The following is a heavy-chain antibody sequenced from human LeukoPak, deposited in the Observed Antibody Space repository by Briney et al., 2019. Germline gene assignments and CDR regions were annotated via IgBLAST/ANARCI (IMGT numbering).Heavy chain of an antibody. J-gene: IGHJ2*01. CDR3: AKGYSSSWYWYFDL. CDR2: ISVNGGTT. Sequence: GGSLRLSCAASGFTFSSYAMHWVRQAPGKGLEYVSAISVNGGTTYYANSVKGRFTISRDNSKNTLYLQMGSLRAEDMAVYYCAKGYSSSWYWYFDLWGRGTLVTVSS. V-gene: IGHV3-64*01. D-gene: IGHD6-13*01. CDR1: GFTFSSYA.